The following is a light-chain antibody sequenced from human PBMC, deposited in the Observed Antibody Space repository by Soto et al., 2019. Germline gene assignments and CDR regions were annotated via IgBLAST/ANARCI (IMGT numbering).Light chain of an antibody. Sequence: PGDRASLSCRASQSISGRYLAWYQQKPGQAPRLLIYDASSRATGIPDRFSGSGSGTDFILTISRLEPEDFATYYCQHYNSYSEAFGQGTKVELK. CDR1: QSISGRY. V-gene: IGKV3-20*01. CDR3: QHYNSYSEA. J-gene: IGKJ1*01. CDR2: DAS.